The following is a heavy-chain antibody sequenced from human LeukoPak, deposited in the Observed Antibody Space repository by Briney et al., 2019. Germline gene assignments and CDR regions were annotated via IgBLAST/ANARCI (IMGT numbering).Heavy chain of an antibody. CDR1: GGSISSGGYY. J-gene: IGHJ4*02. CDR2: IYYSGST. CDR3: ATLHSSSSPSFES. Sequence: SETLSLTCTVSGGSISSGGYYWSWIRQHPGKGLEWIGYIYYSGSTYYNPSLKSRVTISVDTSKNQFSLKLSSVTAADTAVYYCATLHSSSSPSFESWGQGTLVTVSS. D-gene: IGHD6-13*01. V-gene: IGHV4-31*03.